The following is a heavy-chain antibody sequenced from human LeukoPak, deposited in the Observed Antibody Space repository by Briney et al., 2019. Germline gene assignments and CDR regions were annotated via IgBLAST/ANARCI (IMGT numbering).Heavy chain of an antibody. D-gene: IGHD3-10*01. CDR2: ISGSGGST. J-gene: IGHJ4*02. V-gene: IGHV3-23*01. Sequence: PGGSLRLSCAASGFTFSSYAMSWVRQAPGKGLEWVSAISGSGGSTYYADSVKGRFTISRDNSKNTLYLQMNSLRAEDTAVYYCAKLVRPHFYGSGSNSGFWGQGTLVTVSS. CDR3: AKLVRPHFYGSGSNSGF. CDR1: GFTFSSYA.